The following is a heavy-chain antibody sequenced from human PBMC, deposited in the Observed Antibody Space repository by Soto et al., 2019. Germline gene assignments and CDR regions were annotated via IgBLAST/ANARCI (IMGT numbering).Heavy chain of an antibody. D-gene: IGHD3-3*01. CDR1: GYTFTSYG. Sequence: ASVKVSCKASGYTFTSYGITWVRQAPGQGLEWMGWMNPNSGNTGYAQKFQGRVTMTRNTSISTACMELSSLRSEDTAVYYCASPARNYDFWSGYSFDIWGQGTMVTVSS. V-gene: IGHV1-8*02. J-gene: IGHJ3*02. CDR2: MNPNSGNT. CDR3: ASPARNYDFWSGYSFDI.